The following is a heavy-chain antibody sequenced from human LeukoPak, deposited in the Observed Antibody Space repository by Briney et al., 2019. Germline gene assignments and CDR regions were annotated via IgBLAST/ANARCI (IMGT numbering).Heavy chain of an antibody. CDR3: ARDRYCSGGLCYSGRFDP. Sequence: SETLSLTCTVSGGSISSYYWSWIRQPPGKGLEWIGYISYSGSANYSPTLKGRVTISVDTSKNQFSLKLSSVTAADTAVYYCARDRYCSGGLCYSGRFDPWGQGTLVTVSS. D-gene: IGHD2-15*01. CDR1: GGSISSYY. CDR2: ISYSGSA. V-gene: IGHV4-59*01. J-gene: IGHJ5*02.